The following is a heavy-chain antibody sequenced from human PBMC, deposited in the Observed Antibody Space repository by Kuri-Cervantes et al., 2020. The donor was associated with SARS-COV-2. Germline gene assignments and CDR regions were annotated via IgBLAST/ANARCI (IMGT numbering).Heavy chain of an antibody. CDR1: GGSISSGSYY. V-gene: IGHV4-61*02. J-gene: IGHJ4*02. CDR2: IYTSGST. D-gene: IGHD3-22*01. Sequence: LRLSCTVSGGSISSGSYYWSWIRQPAGKGLEWIGRIYTSGSTNYNPSLKSRVTISVDTSKNQFSLKLSSVTAADTAVYYCASGGNSGYFNYWGQGTLVRLL. CDR3: ASGGNSGYFNY.